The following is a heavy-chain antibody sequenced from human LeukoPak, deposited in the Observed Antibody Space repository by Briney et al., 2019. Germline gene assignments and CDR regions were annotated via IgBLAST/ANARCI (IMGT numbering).Heavy chain of an antibody. D-gene: IGHD6-13*01. CDR3: ASASGYSNSWYGGFDY. CDR1: GFTFSNYG. Sequence: GSLRLSCAASGFTFSNYGMHWVRQAPGKGLEWVALIWFDGSNKYYADSVKGRFTISRDNSKNTLYVQMNSLRAEDTALYYCASASGYSNSWYGGFDYWGQGTLVTVSS. CDR2: IWFDGSNK. V-gene: IGHV3-33*01. J-gene: IGHJ4*02.